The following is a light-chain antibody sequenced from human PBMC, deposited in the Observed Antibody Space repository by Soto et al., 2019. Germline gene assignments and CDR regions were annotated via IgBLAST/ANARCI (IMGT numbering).Light chain of an antibody. V-gene: IGLV2-23*03. CDR2: EGT. CDR3: CSYAGSTTFVL. Sequence: QSVLTQPASVSGSTGQSITISCTGTSGDIGTYNLVSWYQHHPGTAPRLIISEGTKRSSGVSNRFSGSKSGNTASLTISGLQAEDEADYYCCSYAGSTTFVLFGGGTQLTVL. J-gene: IGLJ7*01. CDR1: SGDIGTYNL.